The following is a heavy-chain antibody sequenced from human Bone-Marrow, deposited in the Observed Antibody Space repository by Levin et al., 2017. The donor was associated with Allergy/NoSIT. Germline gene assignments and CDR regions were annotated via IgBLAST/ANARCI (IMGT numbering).Heavy chain of an antibody. J-gene: IGHJ4*02. V-gene: IGHV3-21*01. CDR1: GFTFSNYN. CDR3: ARDREHSSGITDFDF. D-gene: IGHD6-19*01. Sequence: GESLKFSCAASGFTFSNYNMGWVRQPPGKGLEWVSSIGSTTTFIYYGDSVKGRFSISRDNAKSSLYLQMDSLRAEDTAVYYCARDREHSSGITDFDFWGQGTLVTVSS. CDR2: IGSTTTFI.